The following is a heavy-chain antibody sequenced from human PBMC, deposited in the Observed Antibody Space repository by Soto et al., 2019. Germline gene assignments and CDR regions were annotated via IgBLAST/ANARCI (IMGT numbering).Heavy chain of an antibody. CDR2: IIPIFGTA. V-gene: IGHV1-69*01. J-gene: IGHJ6*02. Sequence: QVQLVQSGAEVKKPGSSVKVSCKASGGTFSSYTVSWVRQAPGQGLEWMGGIIPIFGTADYAQRFQGRVTITADESTSTAYLVLTSLRYEDTAIYYCATKYCSGGNCYRGYYYYSMDVWGQGTTVTVSS. CDR1: GGTFSSYT. CDR3: ATKYCSGGNCYRGYYYYSMDV. D-gene: IGHD2-15*01.